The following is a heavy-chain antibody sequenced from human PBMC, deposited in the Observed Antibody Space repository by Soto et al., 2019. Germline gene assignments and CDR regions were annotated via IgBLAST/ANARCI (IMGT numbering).Heavy chain of an antibody. V-gene: IGHV3-21*01. Sequence: RLSCAASGFTFSSYSMNWVRQAPGKGLEWVSSISSSSSYIYYADSVKGRFTISRDNAKNSLYLQMNSLRAEDTAVYYCARGDYGDSPTPFDYWGQGTLVTVSS. J-gene: IGHJ4*02. CDR2: ISSSSSYI. CDR1: GFTFSSYS. CDR3: ARGDYGDSPTPFDY. D-gene: IGHD4-17*01.